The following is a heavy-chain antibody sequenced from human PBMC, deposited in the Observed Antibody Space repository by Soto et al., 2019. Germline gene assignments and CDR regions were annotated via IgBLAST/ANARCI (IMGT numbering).Heavy chain of an antibody. Sequence: PGGSPRLSCAASGFTFSSYAMSWVRQAPGKGLEWVSAISGSGGSTYYADSVKGRFTISRDNSKNTLYLQMNSLRAEDTAVYYCSSLKKAAAARTNFDYWGQGTLVTVSS. CDR2: ISGSGGST. CDR1: GFTFSSYA. J-gene: IGHJ4*02. D-gene: IGHD6-13*01. CDR3: SSLKKAAAARTNFDY. V-gene: IGHV3-23*01.